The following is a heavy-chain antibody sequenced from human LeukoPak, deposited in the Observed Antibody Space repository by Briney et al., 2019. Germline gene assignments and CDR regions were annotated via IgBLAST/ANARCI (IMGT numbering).Heavy chain of an antibody. CDR3: ARTYDVPEGWFDP. Sequence: HPGGSLRLSCAASGFTFSSYGMHWVRQAPGKGLEWVAVISYDGSNKYYADSVKGRFTISRDNSKSTLYLQMNSLKPEDTAVYYCARTYDVPEGWFDPWGQGTLVTVSS. V-gene: IGHV3-30*03. J-gene: IGHJ5*02. D-gene: IGHD1-14*01. CDR1: GFTFSSYG. CDR2: ISYDGSNK.